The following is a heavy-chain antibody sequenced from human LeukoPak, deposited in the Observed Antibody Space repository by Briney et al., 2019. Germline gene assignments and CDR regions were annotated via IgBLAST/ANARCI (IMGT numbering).Heavy chain of an antibody. J-gene: IGHJ4*02. CDR1: GFTFSSYS. CDR3: ARAARGYSYGRPPPFDY. Sequence: GGSLRLSCAASGFTFSSYSMNWVRQAPGKGLEWVSSISSSSSYIYYADSVKGRFTISRDNAKNSLYLQMNSPRAEDTAVYYCARAARGYSYGRPPPFDYWGQGTLVTVSS. CDR2: ISSSSSYI. D-gene: IGHD5-18*01. V-gene: IGHV3-21*01.